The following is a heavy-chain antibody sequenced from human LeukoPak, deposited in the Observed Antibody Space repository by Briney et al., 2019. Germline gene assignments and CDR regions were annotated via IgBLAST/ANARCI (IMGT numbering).Heavy chain of an antibody. Sequence: GGSLRLSCAASGFTFSSYSMNWVRQAPGKGLEWVSYISSSGTTIYYADSVKGRFTISRDNAKNSLYLQMNSLRAEDTAVYYCATDSPSRIDYWGQGTLVTVSS. D-gene: IGHD2-15*01. CDR3: ATDSPSRIDY. V-gene: IGHV3-48*04. CDR1: GFTFSSYS. CDR2: ISSSGTTI. J-gene: IGHJ4*02.